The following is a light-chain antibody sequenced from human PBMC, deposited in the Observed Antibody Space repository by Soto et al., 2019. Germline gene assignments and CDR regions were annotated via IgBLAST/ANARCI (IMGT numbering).Light chain of an antibody. CDR2: KAS. V-gene: IGKV1-5*03. Sequence: DIQMTQSPSTLSASVGDRVTITCRASQSISSWLAWYQQKPGKAPKLLIYKASSLESGVPSWFSSSESGTEFTLTISSLQPDDFASYYCQQYGSYSPWTFGQGPKVEIK. J-gene: IGKJ1*01. CDR1: QSISSW. CDR3: QQYGSYSPWT.